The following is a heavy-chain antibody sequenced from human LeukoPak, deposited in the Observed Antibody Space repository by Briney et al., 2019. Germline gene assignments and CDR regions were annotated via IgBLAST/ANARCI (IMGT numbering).Heavy chain of an antibody. CDR1: GFTFSSYS. Sequence: GGSLRLSCAASGFTFSSYSMHWVRQAPGKGLVWVSRINSDGSSTSYADSVKGRFTISRDNAKNTLYLQMNSLRAEDTAVYYCASAIGPGSPFDYWGQGTLVTVSS. D-gene: IGHD3-10*01. J-gene: IGHJ4*02. V-gene: IGHV3-74*01. CDR3: ASAIGPGSPFDY. CDR2: INSDGSST.